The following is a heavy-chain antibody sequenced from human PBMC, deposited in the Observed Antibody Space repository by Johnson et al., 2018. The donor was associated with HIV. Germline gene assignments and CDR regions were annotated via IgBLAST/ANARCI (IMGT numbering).Heavy chain of an antibody. CDR1: GFTFDDYA. D-gene: IGHD5-18*01. Sequence: VQLVESGGGLVQPGRSLRLSCAASGFTFDDYAMHWVRQVPGKGLEWVSGISWNSGSIGYADSVKGRFTISRDNAKNSLYLQMNSLRAEDTALYYCAKDLRSYGNDAFDIWGQGTMVTVSS. CDR2: ISWNSGSI. J-gene: IGHJ3*02. V-gene: IGHV3-9*01. CDR3: AKDLRSYGNDAFDI.